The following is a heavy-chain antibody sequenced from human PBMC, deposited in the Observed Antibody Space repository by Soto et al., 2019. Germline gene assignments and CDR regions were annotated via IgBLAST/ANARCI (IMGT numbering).Heavy chain of an antibody. CDR2: IKQDGSEK. V-gene: IGHV3-7*01. CDR3: ARGGPLWQQLFYYYGMDV. CDR1: GFTFSSCW. Sequence: GGSLRLSCAASGFTFSSCWMSWVRQAPGKGLEWVANIKQDGSEKYYVDSVKGRFTISRDNAKNSLYLQMNSLRAEDTAVYYCARGGPLWQQLFYYYGMDVWGQGTTVTVSS. J-gene: IGHJ6*02. D-gene: IGHD6-13*01.